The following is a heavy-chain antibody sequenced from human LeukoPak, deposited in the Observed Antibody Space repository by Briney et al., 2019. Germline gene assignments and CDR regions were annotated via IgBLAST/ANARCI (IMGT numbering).Heavy chain of an antibody. J-gene: IGHJ6*03. CDR2: IKQDGSEK. V-gene: IGHV3-7*01. D-gene: IGHD4-11*01. Sequence: GGSLRLSCAASGFTFSSYWRSWVRQAPGKGLEWVANIKQDGSEKYYVDSVKGRFTISRDNAKNSLYLQMNSLRAEDTAVYYCASGSNRLYYMDVWGKGTTVTVSS. CDR1: GFTFSSYW. CDR3: ASGSNRLYYMDV.